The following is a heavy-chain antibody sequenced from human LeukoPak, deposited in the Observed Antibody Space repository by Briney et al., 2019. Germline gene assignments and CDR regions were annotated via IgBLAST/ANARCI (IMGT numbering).Heavy chain of an antibody. Sequence: GGSLRLSCAASGFTFSSYAVSWVRQAPGKGLEWVSATSSSGANTYYPDSVKGRFTISRDNSKNTLYLQMNSLRVEDTAVYYCAKAGRSGWYPGWPFDIWGQGTMVTVSS. D-gene: IGHD6-19*01. V-gene: IGHV3-23*01. CDR3: AKAGRSGWYPGWPFDI. CDR2: TSSSGANT. CDR1: GFTFSSYA. J-gene: IGHJ3*02.